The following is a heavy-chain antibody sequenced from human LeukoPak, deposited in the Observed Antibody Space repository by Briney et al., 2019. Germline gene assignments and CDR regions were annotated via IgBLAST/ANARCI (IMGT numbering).Heavy chain of an antibody. CDR2: IRYDGNDK. CDR3: AKDLMRDRWFGES. CDR1: GFTFSSYA. J-gene: IGHJ5*02. D-gene: IGHD3-10*01. Sequence: GGSLRLSCAASGFTFSSYAMHWVRQAPGKGLEWVAFIRYDGNDKFYAKSVKGRFTISRDTCLRPEDTAVYYCAKDLMRDRWFGESWGQGTLVTVSS. V-gene: IGHV3-30*02.